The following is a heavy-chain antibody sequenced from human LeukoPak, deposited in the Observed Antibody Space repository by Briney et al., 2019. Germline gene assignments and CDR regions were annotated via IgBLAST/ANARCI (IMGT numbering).Heavy chain of an antibody. CDR1: GGTFSSYT. CDR3: ARGRSYCSSTSCYNWFDP. D-gene: IGHD2-2*01. Sequence: GSSVKVSCKASGGTFSSYTTSWVRQAPGQGLEWMGGIIPIFGTATYAQKFQGRVTITAKESTSTAYMELSSLRSEDTAVYYCARGRSYCSSTSCYNWFDPWGQGTLVTVSS. J-gene: IGHJ5*02. V-gene: IGHV1-69*01. CDR2: IIPIFGTA.